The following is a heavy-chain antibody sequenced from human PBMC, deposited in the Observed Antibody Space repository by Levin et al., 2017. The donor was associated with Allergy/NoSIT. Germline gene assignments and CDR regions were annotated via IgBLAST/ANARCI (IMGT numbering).Heavy chain of an antibody. Sequence: GESLKISCAASGFTFSSYAMSWVRQAPGKGLEWVSAISGSGGSTYYADSVKGRFTISRDNSKNTLYLQMNSLRAEDTAVYYCAKDWADTAMEDWGQGTLVTVSS. D-gene: IGHD5-18*01. CDR2: ISGSGGST. CDR1: GFTFSSYA. CDR3: AKDWADTAMED. J-gene: IGHJ4*02. V-gene: IGHV3-23*01.